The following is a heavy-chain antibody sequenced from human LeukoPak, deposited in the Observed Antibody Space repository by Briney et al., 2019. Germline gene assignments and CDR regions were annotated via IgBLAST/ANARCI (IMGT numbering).Heavy chain of an antibody. CDR3: ARIRGAFDM. V-gene: IGHV3-7*05. CDR1: GLTFTTYW. Sequence: PGGSLRLSCAASGLTFTTYWMTWVRQAPGKGLEWVANIHQGGSEKYYADSVRGRFTISRDNAKNSVFLQMNGLRAEDTAVYYCARIRGAFDMWGQGTMVTVSS. D-gene: IGHD3-10*01. J-gene: IGHJ3*02. CDR2: IHQGGSEK.